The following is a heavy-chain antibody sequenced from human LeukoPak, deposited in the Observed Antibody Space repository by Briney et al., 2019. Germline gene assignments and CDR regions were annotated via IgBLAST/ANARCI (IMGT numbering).Heavy chain of an antibody. CDR2: IIPIFGTA. CDR1: GGTFSSYA. D-gene: IGHD5-18*01. J-gene: IGHJ6*02. Sequence: EASVKVSCKASGGTFSSYAISWVRQAPGQGLEWMGGIIPIFGTANYARKFQGRVTITADESTSTAYMELSSLRSEDTAVYYCATIDTAMVTGYYYYYGMDVWGQGTTVTVSS. V-gene: IGHV1-69*13. CDR3: ATIDTAMVTGYYYYYGMDV.